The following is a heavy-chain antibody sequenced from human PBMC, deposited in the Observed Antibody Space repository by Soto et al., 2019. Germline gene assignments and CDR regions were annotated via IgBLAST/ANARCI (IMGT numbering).Heavy chain of an antibody. Sequence: RSETLSLTCTVSGGSISSSSYYWGWIRQPPGKGLEWIGRIYYSGSTYYNPSLKSRVTTSVDTSKNQFSLKLSSVAAADTAVYYCASLEARCGGAVRGMDVWGQGTTVTVSS. D-gene: IGHD2-15*01. CDR1: GGSISSSSYY. CDR2: IYYSGST. J-gene: IGHJ6*02. CDR3: ASLEARCGGAVRGMDV. V-gene: IGHV4-39*01.